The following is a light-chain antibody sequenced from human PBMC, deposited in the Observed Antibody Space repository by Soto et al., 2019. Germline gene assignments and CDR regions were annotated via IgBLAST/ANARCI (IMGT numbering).Light chain of an antibody. CDR2: DAS. J-gene: IGKJ4*01. Sequence: EVVLTQSPVTLALSPGDGATLSCRTSHSVDIYLAWYQQKPGQAPRLLIYDASNRATGIPARFSGSGSGTDFTLTISSLEPEDVAVYYCQQRKYWPPLTFGGGTKVELK. V-gene: IGKV3-11*01. CDR1: HSVDIY. CDR3: QQRKYWPPLT.